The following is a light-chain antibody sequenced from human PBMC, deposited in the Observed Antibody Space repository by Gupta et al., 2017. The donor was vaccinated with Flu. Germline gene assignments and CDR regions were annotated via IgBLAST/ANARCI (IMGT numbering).Light chain of an antibody. V-gene: IGLV1-44*01. Sequence: QSLLTQPPSASGTPGQRVTISCSGSSSNIGSNTVNWYQQLPGTAPKLLIYSNNRRPSGVPDRFSGSKSSNSASMAIIGLQSEDEADYYCEAWDDSLCLVFGGGTKLTVL. CDR1: SSNIGSNT. CDR2: SNN. J-gene: IGLJ3*02. CDR3: EAWDDSLCLV.